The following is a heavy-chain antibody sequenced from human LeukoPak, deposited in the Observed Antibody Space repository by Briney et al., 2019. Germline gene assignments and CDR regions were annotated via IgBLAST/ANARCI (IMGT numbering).Heavy chain of an antibody. J-gene: IGHJ6*03. CDR1: GYSLTIYY. D-gene: IGHD4-17*01. CDR2: INHSGDST. CDR3: ARRGGKNYGDYLLYYYYLDG. V-gene: IGHV1-46*01. Sequence: ASVKVSCKASGYSLTIYYMHWVRQALGQGLEWMGIINHSGDSTTYAQNFQGRVTMTTDTSTSTAYMELRSLKSDDTAMYYCARRGGKNYGDYLLYYYYLDGLGKRTTVTVSS.